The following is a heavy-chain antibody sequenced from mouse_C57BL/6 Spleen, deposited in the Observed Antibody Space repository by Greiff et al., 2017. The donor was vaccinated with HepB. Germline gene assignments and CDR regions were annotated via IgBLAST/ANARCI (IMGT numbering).Heavy chain of an antibody. Sequence: EVMLVESGGGLVQSGRSLRLSCATSGFTFSDFYMEWVRQAPGKGLEWIAASRNKANDYTTEYSASVKGRFIVSRDTSQSILYLQMNALRAEDTAIYYCARDAGDYGGYFDVWGTGTTVTVSS. CDR1: GFTFSDFY. V-gene: IGHV7-1*01. CDR3: ARDAGDYGGYFDV. D-gene: IGHD2-4*01. CDR2: SRNKANDYTT. J-gene: IGHJ1*03.